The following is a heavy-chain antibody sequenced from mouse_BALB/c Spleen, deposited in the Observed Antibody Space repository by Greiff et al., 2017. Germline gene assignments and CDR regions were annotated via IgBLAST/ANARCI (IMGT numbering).Heavy chain of an antibody. J-gene: IGHJ4*01. D-gene: IGHD1-1*01. V-gene: IGHV1-20*01. CDR3: ARRGLRFSYYYAMDY. CDR2: INPYNGDT. CDR1: GYSFTGYF. Sequence: EVQLQQSGPELVKPGASVKISCKASGYSFTGYFMNWVMQSHGKSLEWIGRINPYNGDTFYNQKFKGKATLTVDKSSSTAHMELSRLTSEDSAVYFCARRGLRFSYYYAMDYWGQGTSVTVSS.